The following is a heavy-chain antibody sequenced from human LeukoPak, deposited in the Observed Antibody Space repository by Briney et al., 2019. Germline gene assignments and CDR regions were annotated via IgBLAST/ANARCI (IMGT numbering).Heavy chain of an antibody. CDR3: ARGQSHCGGDCYSGHFDY. D-gene: IGHD2-21*02. CDR1: GGSFSGYY. J-gene: IGHJ4*02. CDR2: INHSGST. Sequence: PSETLSLTRAVYGGSFSGYYWSWIRQPPGKGLEWIGEINHSGSTNYNPSLKSRVTISVDTSKNQFSLKLSSVTAADTAVYYCARGQSHCGGDCYSGHFDYWGQGTLVTVSS. V-gene: IGHV4-34*01.